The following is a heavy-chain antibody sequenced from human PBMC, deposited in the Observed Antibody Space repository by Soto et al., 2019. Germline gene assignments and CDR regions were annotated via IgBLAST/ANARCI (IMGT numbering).Heavy chain of an antibody. CDR2: IYHSGST. J-gene: IGHJ5*02. CDR1: GGSISSSNW. D-gene: IGHD2-15*01. Sequence: SETLSLTCAVSGGSISSSNWWSWVRQPPGKGLEWIGEIYHSGSTNYNPSLESRVTISVDKSKNQFSLKLSSVTAADTAVYYCARGQSVVVAATPGNWFDPWGQGTLVTVSS. V-gene: IGHV4-4*02. CDR3: ARGQSVVVAATPGNWFDP.